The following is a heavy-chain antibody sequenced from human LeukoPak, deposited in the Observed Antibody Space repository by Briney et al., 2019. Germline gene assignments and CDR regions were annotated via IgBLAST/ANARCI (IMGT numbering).Heavy chain of an antibody. CDR2: IYSGGTT. CDR3: AREAYYYDSSGYYHDAFDI. J-gene: IGHJ3*02. D-gene: IGHD3-22*01. V-gene: IGHV3-66*01. CDR1: GLIVSGDY. Sequence: GGSLRLSCAASGLIVSGDYMSWVRQAPGKGLEWVSVIYSGGTTYYADSVKGRFTISRDNSKNTLYLQMNSLRAEDTAVYYCAREAYYYDSSGYYHDAFDIWGQGTMVTVSS.